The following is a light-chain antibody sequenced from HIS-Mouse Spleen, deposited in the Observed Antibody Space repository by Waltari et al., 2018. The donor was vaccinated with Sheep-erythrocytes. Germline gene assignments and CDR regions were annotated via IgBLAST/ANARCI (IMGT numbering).Light chain of an antibody. CDR1: KLGDKY. V-gene: IGLV3-1*01. CDR2: QDS. J-gene: IGLJ2*01. CDR3: QAWDSSTAYVV. Sequence: SYELTQPPSVSVSPGQTASITCSGDKLGDKYACWYQQKPGQSPVLVIYQDSKRPSGIPGRFSGSKSGNPATLTIGGTQAMDEADYYCQAWDSSTAYVVFGGGTKLTVL.